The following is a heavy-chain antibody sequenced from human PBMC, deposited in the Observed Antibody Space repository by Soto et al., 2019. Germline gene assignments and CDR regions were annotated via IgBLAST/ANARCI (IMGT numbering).Heavy chain of an antibody. CDR2: TTSSGDVT. CDR3: AKYSTTGASRLFDY. D-gene: IGHD1-1*01. CDR1: GFTFSNYA. J-gene: IGHJ4*02. Sequence: PVGSLRLSCGASGFTFSNYAVAWIRQAPGKGLEWVSSTTSSGDVTYYADSVKGRFTVSRDNSKNTLYLQMNSLRAEDTATYYCAKYSTTGASRLFDYWGQGTLVTVSS. V-gene: IGHV3-23*01.